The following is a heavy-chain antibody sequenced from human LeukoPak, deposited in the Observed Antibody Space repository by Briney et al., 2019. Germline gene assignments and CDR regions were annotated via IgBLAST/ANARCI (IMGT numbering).Heavy chain of an antibody. CDR1: GYIFTDYA. Sequence: GASVKVSCKASGYIFTDYAIHWLRQAPGQRPEWMGWMNAGNGNTKYSQKFQGRITLIRDTSAATAYMELSSLRHDDLAVYYCARWGVAGGVDYWGQGTLVTVSS. V-gene: IGHV1-3*01. J-gene: IGHJ4*02. CDR2: MNAGNGNT. CDR3: ARWGVAGGVDY. D-gene: IGHD6-19*01.